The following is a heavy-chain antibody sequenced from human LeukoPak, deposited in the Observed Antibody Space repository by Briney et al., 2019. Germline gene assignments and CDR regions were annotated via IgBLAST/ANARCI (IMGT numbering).Heavy chain of an antibody. CDR1: GYSFATSW. J-gene: IGHJ4*02. V-gene: IGHV5-51*01. D-gene: IGHD3-22*01. CDR2: IYPADSST. Sequence: GESLKLSCKGSGYSFATSWIGWVRQMPGKGLEWMGLIYPADSSTRYSPSFQGRITISADNSINTAYLQWSSLKASDTAMYYCARRDDSKAFDYWGQGTLVTVSS. CDR3: ARRDDSKAFDY.